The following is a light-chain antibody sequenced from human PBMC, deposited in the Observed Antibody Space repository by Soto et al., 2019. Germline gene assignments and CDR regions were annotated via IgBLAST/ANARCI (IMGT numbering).Light chain of an antibody. V-gene: IGKV1-5*03. CDR3: QQLNSYRIT. CDR1: QNIRSW. J-gene: IGKJ5*01. Sequence: DIQMTQSPSTLSASVGDRVTITCRASQNIRSWLAWYQQKPGKAPRLLIYKASSLESGVPSRFSGSGSGTEFTLTISSLQPDDSATYYCQQLNSYRITFGQGTRLEIK. CDR2: KAS.